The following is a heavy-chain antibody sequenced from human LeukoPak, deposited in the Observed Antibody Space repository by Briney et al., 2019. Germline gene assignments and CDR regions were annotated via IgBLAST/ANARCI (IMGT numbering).Heavy chain of an antibody. D-gene: IGHD2/OR15-2a*01. J-gene: IGHJ4*02. V-gene: IGHV3-NL1*01. CDR1: GFIFSNYG. CDR3: ARDNNYFDH. CDR2: VYSGSST. Sequence: GRSLRLSCAASGFIFSNYGMHWVRQAPGKRLEWVSVVYSGSSTNYADSVKGRFTVSRDNSKNTLYLQMNSLRAEDTAIYFCARDNNYFDHWGQGTLVTVSS.